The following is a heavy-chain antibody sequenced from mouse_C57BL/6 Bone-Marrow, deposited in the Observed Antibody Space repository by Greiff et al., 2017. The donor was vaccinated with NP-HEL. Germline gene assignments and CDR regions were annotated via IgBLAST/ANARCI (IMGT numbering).Heavy chain of an antibody. CDR2: IWGGGST. CDR1: GFSLTSYG. D-gene: IGHD2-4*01. Sequence: VQVVESGPGLVAPSQSLSITCTVSGFSLTSYGVDWVRQPPGKGLVWLGVIWGGGSTNYNSALMSRLSISKDNSKGQVFLKMNSLQTDDTAMYYCAKHGPIYYDYDGGYAMDYWGQGTSGTVSS. J-gene: IGHJ4*01. CDR3: AKHGPIYYDYDGGYAMDY. V-gene: IGHV2-9*01.